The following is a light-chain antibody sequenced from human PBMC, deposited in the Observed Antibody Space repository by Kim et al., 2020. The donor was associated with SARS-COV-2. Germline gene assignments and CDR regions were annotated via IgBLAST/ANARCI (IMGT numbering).Light chain of an antibody. CDR1: QGISSY. J-gene: IGKJ2*01. Sequence: SASTGDRVTITCRASQGISSYLAWYQQKPGKAPKLLIYAASTLQSGVPSRFSGSGSGTDFTLTISCLQSEDFATYYCQQYYSYPHTFGQGTKLE. CDR3: QQYYSYPHT. V-gene: IGKV1-8*01. CDR2: AAS.